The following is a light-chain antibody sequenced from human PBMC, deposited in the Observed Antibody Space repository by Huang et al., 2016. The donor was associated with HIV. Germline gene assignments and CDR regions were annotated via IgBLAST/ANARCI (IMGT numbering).Light chain of an antibody. J-gene: IGKJ2*01. V-gene: IGKV3-15*01. CDR2: GAS. CDR3: HQYNYWPPYT. CDR1: QSVDNN. Sequence: EIVMTQSPATLSVSPVEGVTLSCRASQSVDNNLAWYHQITGQPPMLLIYGASTRATVVTAGFSGGGSGTEFHLTISSRRSEDFAVYYCHQYNYWPPYTFGQGTKLEIK.